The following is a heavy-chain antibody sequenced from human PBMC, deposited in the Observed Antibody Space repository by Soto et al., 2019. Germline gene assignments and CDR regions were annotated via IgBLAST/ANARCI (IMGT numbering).Heavy chain of an antibody. Sequence: QVQLVESGGGLVKTSGSLRIACAASGFTFSDYYMSWVRQAPGKGLEWVSYISSSGNTIYYAASVKGRFTISRDNGKKSVYLQMSSLRAEDTDLLFCAKMSSENCFVPGFSWGQGTLVTVSS. CDR1: GFTFSDYY. V-gene: IGHV3-11*01. J-gene: IGHJ4*02. D-gene: IGHD3-22*01. CDR3: AKMSSENCFVPGFS. CDR2: ISSSGNTI.